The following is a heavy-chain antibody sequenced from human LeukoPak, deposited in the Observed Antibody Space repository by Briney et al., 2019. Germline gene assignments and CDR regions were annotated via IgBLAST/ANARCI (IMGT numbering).Heavy chain of an antibody. CDR2: INHSGST. J-gene: IGHJ4*02. V-gene: IGHV4-34*01. Sequence: SETLSLTCAVYGGSFSGYYWGWIRQPPRKGLEWIGEINHSGSTNYNPSLKSRVTISVDTSKNQFSLKLSSVTAADTGVYYCARTNYDYVWGSYRQTHFDYWGQGTLVTVSS. CDR3: ARTNYDYVWGSYRQTHFDY. D-gene: IGHD3-16*02. CDR1: GGSFSGYY.